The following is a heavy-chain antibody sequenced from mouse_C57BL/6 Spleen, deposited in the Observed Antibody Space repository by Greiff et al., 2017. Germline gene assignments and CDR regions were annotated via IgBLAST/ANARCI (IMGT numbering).Heavy chain of an antibody. J-gene: IGHJ4*01. D-gene: IGHD2-12*01. Sequence: DVKLVESGAGLVKPGGSLKLSCAASGFTFSRYAMSWVRQTPEKRLEWVAYISSGGDYIYYADTVKGRFTISRDKARNTLYLQMSSLKSEDTAMYYCTRSYDSYAMDYWGQGTSVTVSS. CDR2: ISSGGDYI. V-gene: IGHV5-9-1*02. CDR3: TRSYDSYAMDY. CDR1: GFTFSRYA.